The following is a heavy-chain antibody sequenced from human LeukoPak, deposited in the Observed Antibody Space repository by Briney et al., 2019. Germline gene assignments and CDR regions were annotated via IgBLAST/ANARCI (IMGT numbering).Heavy chain of an antibody. Sequence: ASVKVSCKASGYTFTGYYMHWVRQAPGQGLEWMGWINPNSGGTNYAQKFQGRVTMTRDTSISTAYMELSSLRSEDTAVYYCARDPSVAGMANWFDPWGQGTLVTVSS. V-gene: IGHV1-2*02. J-gene: IGHJ5*02. CDR3: ARDPSVAGMANWFDP. D-gene: IGHD6-19*01. CDR2: INPNSGGT. CDR1: GYTFTGYY.